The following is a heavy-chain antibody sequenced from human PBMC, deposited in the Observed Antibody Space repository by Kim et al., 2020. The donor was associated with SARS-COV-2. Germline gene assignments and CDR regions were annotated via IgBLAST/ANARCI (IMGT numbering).Heavy chain of an antibody. J-gene: IGHJ6*02. Sequence: GGSLRLSCAASGFTFSSQAMSWARQAPGKGLEWVAAIRGSGDSTYYADSVQGRFTISRDNSKSTLYLQMNSLRAEDTAVYYCAKGGSSFYYYTMDVWGQGTTVTVSS. D-gene: IGHD2-15*01. V-gene: IGHV3-23*01. CDR1: GFTFSSQA. CDR2: IRGSGDST. CDR3: AKGGSSFYYYTMDV.